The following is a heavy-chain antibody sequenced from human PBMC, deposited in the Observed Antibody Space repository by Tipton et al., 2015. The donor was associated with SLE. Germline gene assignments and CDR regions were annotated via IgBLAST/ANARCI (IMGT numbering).Heavy chain of an antibody. CDR2: INPSGGST. Sequence: QVQLVQSGAEVKKPGASVKVSCKASGYTFTSYYMHWVRQAPGQGLEWMGIINPSGGSTSYAQKFQGRVTMTRDTSTSTVYMELSSLRSEDTAVYYCARGAGPITSFGNYYYYYYMDVWGKGTTVTVSS. CDR1: GYTFTSYY. J-gene: IGHJ6*03. V-gene: IGHV1-46*01. CDR3: ARGAGPITSFGNYYYYYYMDV. D-gene: IGHD3-16*01.